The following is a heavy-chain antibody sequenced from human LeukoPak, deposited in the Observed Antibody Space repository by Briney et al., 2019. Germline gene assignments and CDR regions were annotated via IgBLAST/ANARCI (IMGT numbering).Heavy chain of an antibody. V-gene: IGHV4-61*02. J-gene: IGHJ4*02. CDR1: GGSVSSGNYY. D-gene: IGHD1-26*01. Sequence: SETLSLTCTVSGGSVSSGNYYWTWIRQPAGKGLEWIGRIYTSGSTNYNPSLKSRVTISIDASKNQFSLRLSSVTAADTAVYYCTRGGELMNFWGQGTLVTVSS. CDR2: IYTSGST. CDR3: TRGGELMNF.